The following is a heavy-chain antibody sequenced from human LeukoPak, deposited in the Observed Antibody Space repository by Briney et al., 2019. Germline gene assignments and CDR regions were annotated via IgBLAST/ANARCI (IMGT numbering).Heavy chain of an antibody. CDR3: ARLYYYDTSGLDY. J-gene: IGHJ4*02. D-gene: IGHD3-22*01. V-gene: IGHV5-51*01. CDR1: VYSFTSYW. Sequence: GESLKISCKGSVYSFTSYWIGWVRQMPGKGLEWMGIIYPGDSDTRYSPSFQGQVTISADKSISTAYLQWSSLKASDTAIYYCARLYYYDTSGLDYWGQGTLVTVSS. CDR2: IYPGDSDT.